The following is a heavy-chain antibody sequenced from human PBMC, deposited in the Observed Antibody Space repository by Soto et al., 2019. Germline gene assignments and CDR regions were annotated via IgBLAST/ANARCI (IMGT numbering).Heavy chain of an antibody. CDR2: ISGSGGST. CDR3: AKFFGDYEKYPIYWYSDL. D-gene: IGHD4-17*01. CDR1: GFTFSSYA. V-gene: IGHV3-23*01. Sequence: EVQLLESGGGLVQPGWSLRLSCAASGFTFSSYAMSWVRQAPGKGLEWVSAISGSGGSTYYADSVKGRFTISRDNSKNTLYLQMNGLRAEDTAVYYCAKFFGDYEKYPIYWYSDLWGRGTLVTVSS. J-gene: IGHJ2*01.